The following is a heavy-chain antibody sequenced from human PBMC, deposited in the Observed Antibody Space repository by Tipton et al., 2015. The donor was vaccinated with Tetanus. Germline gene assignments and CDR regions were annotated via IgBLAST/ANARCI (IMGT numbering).Heavy chain of an antibody. CDR2: TYYRSKWSN. D-gene: IGHD6-19*01. V-gene: IGHV6-1*01. J-gene: IGHJ3*02. CDR1: GDRLSSDIAA. Sequence: GLVKPSQTLSVTCVISGDRLSSDIAAWYWIRQSPSRGLEWLGRTYYRSKWSNDYAVSVKSRVTITSDTSKNQFSLQLGSVTPEDTAVYYCAGIGWLQQNKPAFDIWGQGTVVTVSS. CDR3: AGIGWLQQNKPAFDI.